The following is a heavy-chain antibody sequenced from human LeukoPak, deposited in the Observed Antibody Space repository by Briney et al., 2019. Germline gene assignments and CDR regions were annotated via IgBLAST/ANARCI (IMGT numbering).Heavy chain of an antibody. V-gene: IGHV4-59*01. Sequence: SSETLSLTCTVSGGSISSYYWSWIRQPPGKGLEWIGYIYYSGSTNYNPSLKSRVTISVDPSKNQFSLELSSVTAADTAVYYCARAYGYCSSTSCLYYYYGMDVWGQGTTVTVSS. CDR1: GGSISSYY. CDR3: ARAYGYCSSTSCLYYYYGMDV. CDR2: IYYSGST. D-gene: IGHD2-2*03. J-gene: IGHJ6*02.